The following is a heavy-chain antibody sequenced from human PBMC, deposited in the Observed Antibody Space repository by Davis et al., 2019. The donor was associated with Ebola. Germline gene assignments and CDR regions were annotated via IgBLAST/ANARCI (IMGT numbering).Heavy chain of an antibody. CDR3: ARRPAVVMGAMDV. CDR1: GYSFTTYW. CDR2: IYPGDSDT. V-gene: IGHV5-51*01. Sequence: GESLKISCKTSGYSFTTYWIGWVRQMPGKGLEWMGLIYPGDSDTRYNPSFQGQVTISADKSTSTVYLQWSSLKASDTAMYYCARRPAVVMGAMDVWGKGATVTVS. D-gene: IGHD3-22*01. J-gene: IGHJ6*03.